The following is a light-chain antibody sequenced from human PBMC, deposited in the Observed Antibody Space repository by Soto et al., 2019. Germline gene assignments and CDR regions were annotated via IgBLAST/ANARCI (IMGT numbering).Light chain of an antibody. CDR1: QGIGIY. V-gene: IGKV1-27*01. CDR3: QKYNSAPLT. Sequence: DIQMTQSPSSLSASFGDRVTMTCRASQGIGIYLAWFQQRPGNTPKLLIYAASTLQSGVPSRFSRSGSGTDFTLTISSLQPEDVAAYYCQKYNSAPLTFGGGTRVEIK. J-gene: IGKJ4*01. CDR2: AAS.